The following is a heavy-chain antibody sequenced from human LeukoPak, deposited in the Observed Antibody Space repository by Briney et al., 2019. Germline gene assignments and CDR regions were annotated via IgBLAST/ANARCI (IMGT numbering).Heavy chain of an antibody. V-gene: IGHV5-51*01. D-gene: IGHD3-10*01. J-gene: IGHJ5*02. CDR1: GYSFTSYW. CDR3: ARPRSSGSYLVDWFDP. CDR2: IYPGDSDT. Sequence: GESLKISCKGSGYSFTSYWIGWVRQMPGKGLEWMGIIYPGDSDTRYSPSFQGQVTISADKSISTAYLQWSSLKASDTAMYYCARPRSSGSYLVDWFDPWGQGTLVTVSS.